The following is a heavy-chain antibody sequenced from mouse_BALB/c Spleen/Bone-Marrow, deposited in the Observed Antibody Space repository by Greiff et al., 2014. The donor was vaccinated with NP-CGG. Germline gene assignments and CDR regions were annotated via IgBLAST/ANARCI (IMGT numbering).Heavy chain of an antibody. Sequence: VQLQQSAGELARPGASVKMSCKASGYTFTSNTIQWVKQRPGQGLEWIGYINPTRGYTDYNQKFKDKTTLTADKSSSTAYMQLSSLTSEDSAVYYCAREATYYAYFDCWGQGTILTVSS. CDR1: GYTFTSNT. J-gene: IGHJ2*01. CDR3: AREATYYAYFDC. V-gene: IGHV1-4*02. CDR2: INPTRGYT. D-gene: IGHD1-1*01.